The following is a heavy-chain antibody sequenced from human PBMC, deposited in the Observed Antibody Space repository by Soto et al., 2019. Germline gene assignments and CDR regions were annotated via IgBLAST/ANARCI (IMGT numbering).Heavy chain of an antibody. CDR1: GGSISSYY. D-gene: IGHD3-10*01. J-gene: IGHJ4*02. Sequence: SETLSLTCTVSGGSISSYYWSWIRQPPGKGLEWIGYIYYSGSTNYNPSLKSRVTISVDTSKNQFSLKLSSVTAADTAVYYCARSGGVRGVKAYYFDYWGQGTLVTVSS. CDR2: IYYSGST. V-gene: IGHV4-59*01. CDR3: ARSGGVRGVKAYYFDY.